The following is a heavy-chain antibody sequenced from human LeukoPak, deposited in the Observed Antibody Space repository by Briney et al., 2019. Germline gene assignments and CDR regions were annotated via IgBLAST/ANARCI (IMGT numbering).Heavy chain of an antibody. D-gene: IGHD2-15*01. CDR3: ARERHGVVVVAATPGVRYFDY. CDR1: GGSISSSSYH. J-gene: IGHJ4*02. CDR2: IYYSGST. V-gene: IGHV4-39*07. Sequence: PSETLSLTCTVSGGSISSSSYHWGWIRQPPGKGLEWIGSIYYSGSTYYNPSLKSRVTISVDTSKNQFSLKLSSVTAADTAVYYCARERHGVVVVAATPGVRYFDYWGQGTLVTVSS.